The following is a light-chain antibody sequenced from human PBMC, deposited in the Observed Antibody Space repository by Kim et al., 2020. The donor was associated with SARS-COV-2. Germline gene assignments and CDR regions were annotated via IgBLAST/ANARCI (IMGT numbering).Light chain of an antibody. Sequence: QRVTISCTGSSSNIGARYDVHWYQQLPGTAPKLLIYGYNNRPSGVPDRFSGSKSGTSASLAITGLQAEDEADYYCQSYDSSLSGSVFGGGTKLTVL. CDR3: QSYDSSLSGSV. CDR2: GYN. V-gene: IGLV1-40*01. J-gene: IGLJ2*01. CDR1: SSNIGARYD.